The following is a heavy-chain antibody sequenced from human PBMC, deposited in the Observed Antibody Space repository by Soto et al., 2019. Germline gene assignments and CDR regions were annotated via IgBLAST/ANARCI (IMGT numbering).Heavy chain of an antibody. V-gene: IGHV1-2*04. CDR3: ARSRSEYQLNWFDP. Sequence: ASVKVSCKASGYTFTGYYMHWVRQAPGQGLEWMGWINPNSGGTNYAQKFQGWVTMTRDTSISTAYMELSRLGSDDTAVYYCARSRSEYQLNWFDPWGQGTLVTVSS. D-gene: IGHD2-2*01. J-gene: IGHJ5*02. CDR2: INPNSGGT. CDR1: GYTFTGYY.